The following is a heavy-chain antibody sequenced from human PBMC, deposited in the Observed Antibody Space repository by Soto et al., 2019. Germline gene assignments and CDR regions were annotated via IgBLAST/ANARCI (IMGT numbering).Heavy chain of an antibody. CDR3: AMINVARDMIYWLDP. J-gene: IGHJ5*01. V-gene: IGHV4-61*01. D-gene: IGHD3-16*01. Sequence: PSETLSLTCTVSGDSVTSGNYYWIWSRQPPGKGLEWLGHIYYSGSTNYSPSLKSRATISLDTSNNQFSLKVTSVTDADTAVYYCAMINVARDMIYWLDPSGPGTMVTVYS. CDR1: GDSVTSGNYY. CDR2: IYYSGST.